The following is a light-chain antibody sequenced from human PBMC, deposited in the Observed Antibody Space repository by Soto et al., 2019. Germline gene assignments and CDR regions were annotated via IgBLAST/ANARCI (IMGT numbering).Light chain of an antibody. CDR1: SSNIGSNY. Sequence: QSVVTRPPSASGTPGQRVTISCSGSSSNIGSNYVYWYQQLPGTAPKLLIYRNNQRPSGVPDRFSGSKSGTSASLAISGLPSEDEADYYCAAWDDSLSGYVFGTGTKVTVL. J-gene: IGLJ1*01. V-gene: IGLV1-47*01. CDR3: AAWDDSLSGYV. CDR2: RNN.